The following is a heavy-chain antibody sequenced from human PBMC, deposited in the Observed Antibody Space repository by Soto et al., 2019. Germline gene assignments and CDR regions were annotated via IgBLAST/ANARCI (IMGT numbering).Heavy chain of an antibody. CDR2: ISADNGDT. V-gene: IGHV1-18*01. CDR3: ARDRSYYYESSGYPFDY. CDR1: GYTFDIYG. D-gene: IGHD3-22*01. J-gene: IGHJ4*02. Sequence: QVQLVQSGGEVRKPGASVKVSCKASGYTFDIYGISWVRQVPGHGPEWMGWISADNGDTKYAQKFQDRVIMTTDTSTSTAYMELRSLRSDDTAVYFCARDRSYYYESSGYPFDYWGQGTLVSVSS.